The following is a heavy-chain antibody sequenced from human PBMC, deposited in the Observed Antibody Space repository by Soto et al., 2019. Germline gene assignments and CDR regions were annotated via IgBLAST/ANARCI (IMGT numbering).Heavy chain of an antibody. CDR3: ARDFGTFYSDSSGYHDRGYFDY. V-gene: IGHV4-39*02. J-gene: IGHJ4*02. D-gene: IGHD3-22*01. Sequence: SETLSLTCSVSGDSISSSGYYWGWIRQPPGKGLEWIGTIYYSGDTYYNPSLKSRVTISVDTSKNQFSLRLRSVTAADTAVYYCARDFGTFYSDSSGYHDRGYFDYWGQGTQVTVSS. CDR1: GDSISSSGYY. CDR2: IYYSGDT.